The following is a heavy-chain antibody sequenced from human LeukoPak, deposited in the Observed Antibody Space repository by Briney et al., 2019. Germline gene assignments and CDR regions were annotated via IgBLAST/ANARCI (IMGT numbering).Heavy chain of an antibody. CDR2: IKSKTDGGTT. J-gene: IGHJ4*02. Sequence: PGGSLRLSCAASGFTFSNAWMSWVRQAPGKGLEWVGRIKSKTDGGTTDYAVTVKGRFTISRDDSKNTLYLQMNSLKTEDTAVYYCTTGPMIVVVITTSGGYATFDYWGQGTLVTVSS. V-gene: IGHV3-15*01. CDR1: GFTFSNAW. CDR3: TTGPMIVVVITTSGGYATFDY. D-gene: IGHD3-22*01.